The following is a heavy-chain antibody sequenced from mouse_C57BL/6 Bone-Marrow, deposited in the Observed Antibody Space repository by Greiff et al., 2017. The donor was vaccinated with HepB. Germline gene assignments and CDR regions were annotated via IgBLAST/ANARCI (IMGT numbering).Heavy chain of an antibody. J-gene: IGHJ1*03. Sequence: VQLQQPGAELVKPGASVKLSCKASGYTFTSYWMHWVKQRPGRGLEWIGRIDPNSGGTKYNEKFKGKATLTVDKPSSTAYMQISSLTSEDSAVYYCARGDYYGSSYDWDFDVWGTGTTVTVSS. CDR2: IDPNSGGT. V-gene: IGHV1-72*01. CDR3: ARGDYYGSSYDWDFDV. D-gene: IGHD1-1*01. CDR1: GYTFTSYW.